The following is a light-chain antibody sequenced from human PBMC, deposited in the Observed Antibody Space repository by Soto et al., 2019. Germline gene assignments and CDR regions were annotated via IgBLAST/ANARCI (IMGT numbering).Light chain of an antibody. CDR1: QCVSSK. J-gene: IGKJ2*01. CDR2: GAF. Sequence: EIVMTQSPATLSVSPGEGATISCKASQCVSSKLAWYQQKPGQAPRVLIYGAFTRATGIPARFSGSGSGTEFTLTISSLQSEDFAVYYCLQYNDWPFTFGHGTKLEIK. CDR3: LQYNDWPFT. V-gene: IGKV3-15*01.